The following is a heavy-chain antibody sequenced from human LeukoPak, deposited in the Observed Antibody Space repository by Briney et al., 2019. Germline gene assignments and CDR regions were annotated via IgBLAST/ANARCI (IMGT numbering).Heavy chain of an antibody. D-gene: IGHD2-15*01. CDR3: ARDPGVYCTGSNCYGYWYLDL. Sequence: PSETLSLTCTISGGSISTYYWSWIRQPAGKGLEWIGRTYSSGNTNYNPSLNSRVTMSVDASKHQFFLNLNSVTAADTAVYYCARDPGVYCTGSNCYGYWYLDLWGRGTLVTVSS. J-gene: IGHJ2*01. CDR1: GGSISTYY. CDR2: TYSSGNT. V-gene: IGHV4-4*07.